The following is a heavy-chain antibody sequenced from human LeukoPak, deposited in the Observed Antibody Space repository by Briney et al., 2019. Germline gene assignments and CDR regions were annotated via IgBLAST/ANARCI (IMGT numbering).Heavy chain of an antibody. J-gene: IGHJ3*02. Sequence: SGGSLRLSCAASGFTFSNYAMSWVRQAPGTGLEWVSGISGSGGSTYYADSVKGRFTISRDNSKNTLYLQMNSLRAEDTAVYYCAKGSSSYYFAFDIWGQGTMVTVSS. CDR2: ISGSGGST. CDR3: AKGSSSYYFAFDI. V-gene: IGHV3-23*01. D-gene: IGHD6-13*01. CDR1: GFTFSNYA.